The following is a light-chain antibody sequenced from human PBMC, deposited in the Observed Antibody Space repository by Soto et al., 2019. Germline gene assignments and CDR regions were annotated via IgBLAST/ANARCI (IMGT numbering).Light chain of an antibody. CDR3: SSYAGSNSYV. Sequence: QSVLTQPPSASGSPGQSVTISCTGTSSDVGGYKYVSWYQQHPGKAPKLMIYEVSKRPSGVPDRFSGSKSGNTASLTVSGLQAEDEADYYCSSYAGSNSYVFGTGTQVTVL. V-gene: IGLV2-8*01. J-gene: IGLJ1*01. CDR1: SSDVGGYKY. CDR2: EVS.